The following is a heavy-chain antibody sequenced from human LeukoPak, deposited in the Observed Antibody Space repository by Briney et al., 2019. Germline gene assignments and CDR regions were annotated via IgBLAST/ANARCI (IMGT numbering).Heavy chain of an antibody. J-gene: IGHJ4*02. D-gene: IGHD2-15*01. V-gene: IGHV3-11*04. CDR1: GFTFSDYF. CDR3: AREGQDLDH. CDR2: ISSSGRAI. Sequence: PGGSLRLSCAASGFTFSDYFLSWFRRAPGKGLEWISHISSSGRAIYYADSVRGRFTISRDNAQNSLYLQMNSLRAEDTAVYYCAREGQDLDHWGQGTLVSVST.